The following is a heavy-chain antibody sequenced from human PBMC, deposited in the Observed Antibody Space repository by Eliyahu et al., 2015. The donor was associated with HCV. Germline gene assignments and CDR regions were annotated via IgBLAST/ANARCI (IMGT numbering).Heavy chain of an antibody. Sequence: QSTLKEPGPTLVQPTQTLTLTCTYSGFSLSVGGVGVGWIRQPPGKALEWLGLIYFNDVKRYSPSLRTRLTITKDTSKREVVLTLTNVDPQDTATYYCAHGHVDTAPFDYWGPGIMVTVSS. D-gene: IGHD5-18*01. CDR2: IYFNDVK. V-gene: IGHV2-5*01. J-gene: IGHJ4*02. CDR1: GFSLSVGGVG. CDR3: AHGHVDTAPFDY.